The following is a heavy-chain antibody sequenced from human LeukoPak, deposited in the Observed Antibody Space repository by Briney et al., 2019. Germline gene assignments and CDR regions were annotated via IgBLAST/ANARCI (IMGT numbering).Heavy chain of an antibody. CDR2: INSDGSST. D-gene: IGHD1-26*01. V-gene: IGHV3-74*01. Sequence: GGSLRLSCAASGFTFSNYWMHWVRQAPGKGLVWVSRINSDGSSTNYADSVKGRFTISRDNAKNTPYLQMNSLRVEDTAVYYCARTVVGATTGNWFDPWGQGTLVTVSS. J-gene: IGHJ5*02. CDR3: ARTVVGATTGNWFDP. CDR1: GFTFSNYW.